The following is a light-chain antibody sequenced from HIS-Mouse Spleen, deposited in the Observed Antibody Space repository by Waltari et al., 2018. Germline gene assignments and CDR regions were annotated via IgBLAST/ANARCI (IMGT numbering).Light chain of an antibody. J-gene: IGLJ1*01. Sequence: QSALTQPPSVSGSPGQSVTISCTGPSSDFGSYNRVSWYQQPPGTAPKLLIYEVSNRPSGVPDRFSGSKSGNTASLTISGLQAEDEADYYCSSYTSSSTVFGTGTKVTVL. V-gene: IGLV2-18*02. CDR3: SSYTSSSTV. CDR1: SSDFGSYNR. CDR2: EVS.